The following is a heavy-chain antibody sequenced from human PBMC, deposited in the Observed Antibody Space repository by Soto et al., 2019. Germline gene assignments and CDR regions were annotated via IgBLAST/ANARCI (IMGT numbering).Heavy chain of an antibody. J-gene: IGHJ4*02. V-gene: IGHV3-30-3*01. CDR2: ISYDGSNK. Sequence: PGGSLRLSCAASGFTFSSYAMHWFRQAPGKGLEWVAVISYDGSNKYYADSVKGRFTISRDNSKNTLYLQMNSLRAEDTAVYYCARGTSRDPSLDYWGQGTLVTVSS. CDR3: ARGTSRDPSLDY. CDR1: GFTFSSYA.